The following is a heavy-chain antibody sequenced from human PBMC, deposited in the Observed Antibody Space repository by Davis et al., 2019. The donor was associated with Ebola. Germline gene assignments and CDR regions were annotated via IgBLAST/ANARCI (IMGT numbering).Heavy chain of an antibody. CDR2: INSDESST. J-gene: IGHJ6*02. V-gene: IGHV3-74*01. D-gene: IGHD1-26*01. CDR3: ARNPGGANGMDV. CDR1: GFTFRSYW. Sequence: GESLKISCSASGFTFRSYWMHWVRQVPGKGLVWVSRINSDESSTSYADSVKGRFTISRDNAKNTMYLHMNSLRAEDTAVYYCARNPGGANGMDVWGQGTTVTVSS.